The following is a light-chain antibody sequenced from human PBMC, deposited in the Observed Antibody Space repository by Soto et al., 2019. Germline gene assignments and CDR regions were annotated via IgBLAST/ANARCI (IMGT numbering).Light chain of an antibody. J-gene: IGKJ1*01. CDR3: LQHNSYPWT. Sequence: EIVLTQSPGTLSLSPGERATLSCRASQSVSSSYLAWYQQKPGQAPRLLIYGVSGRATGIPARFSGSGSGTEFTLTISSLQPEDFATYYCLQHNSYPWTFGQGTKVDI. CDR2: GVS. V-gene: IGKV3-20*01. CDR1: QSVSSSY.